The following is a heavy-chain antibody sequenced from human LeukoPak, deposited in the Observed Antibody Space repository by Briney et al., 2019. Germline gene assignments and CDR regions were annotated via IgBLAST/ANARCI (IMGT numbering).Heavy chain of an antibody. J-gene: IGHJ4*02. Sequence: GASVKVSCKASGYTFTGYYMHWVRQAPGQGLEWMGWINPNSGGTNYAQKFQGRVTMTRDTSISTAYTELSRLISDDTAVYYCARGVDWELPPFDYWGQGTLVTVSS. CDR3: ARGVDWELPPFDY. CDR2: INPNSGGT. D-gene: IGHD1-26*01. CDR1: GYTFTGYY. V-gene: IGHV1-2*02.